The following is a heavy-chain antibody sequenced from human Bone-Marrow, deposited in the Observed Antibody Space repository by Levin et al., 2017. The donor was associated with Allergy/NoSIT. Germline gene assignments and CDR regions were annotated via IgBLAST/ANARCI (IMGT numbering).Heavy chain of an antibody. CDR3: ARGAVAVPGNYYHMDV. V-gene: IGHV7-4-1*02. Sequence: ASVKVSCKDPAFTLNTYAVNWVRQAPGQGLEWMGWINVNTGSPTYAQGFTGRFVFSLDTSVSTAYLRISRLKAEDTAVYYCARGAVAVPGNYYHMDVWGKGTMVTVSS. J-gene: IGHJ6*03. CDR2: INVNTGSP. D-gene: IGHD6-19*01. CDR1: AFTLNTYA.